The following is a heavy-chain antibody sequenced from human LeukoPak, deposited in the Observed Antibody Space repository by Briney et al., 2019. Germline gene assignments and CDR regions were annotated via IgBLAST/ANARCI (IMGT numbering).Heavy chain of an antibody. D-gene: IGHD1-26*01. CDR2: IWYDGSNK. CDR1: GFTFSSYG. J-gene: IGHJ4*02. V-gene: IGHV3-33*06. Sequence: GGSLRLSCAASGFTFSSYGMHWVRQAPGKGLEWVAVIWYDGSNKCYADSVKGRFTISRDNSKNTLYLQMNSLRAEDTAVYYCANLLGEFDYWGQGTLVTVSS. CDR3: ANLLGEFDY.